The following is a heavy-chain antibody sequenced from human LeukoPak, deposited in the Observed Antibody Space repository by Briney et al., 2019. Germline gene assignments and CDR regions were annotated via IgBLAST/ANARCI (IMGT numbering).Heavy chain of an antibody. D-gene: IGHD3-9*01. J-gene: IGHJ4*02. CDR3: ATGTHYDLLPF. CDR2: FDPGSGEI. CDR1: VYSITELS. Sequence: ASVKVSCKVSVYSITELSTHWVRQAPGKGLEWMGGFDPGSGEIIYAQKLQDRVTMTEDTSTDTAYMELSSLRSEDTALYYCATGTHYDLLPFWGQGTLVTVSS. V-gene: IGHV1-24*01.